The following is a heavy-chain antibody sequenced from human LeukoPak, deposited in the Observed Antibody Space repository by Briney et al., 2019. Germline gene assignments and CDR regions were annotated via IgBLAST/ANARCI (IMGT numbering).Heavy chain of an antibody. CDR3: ARSLTIFGVVIPSFDY. D-gene: IGHD3-3*01. CDR2: ISSSSSYI. Sequence: GGSLRLSCAASGFSFSSYTMNWVRQAPEKGLEWVSSISSSSSYIYYTDSVKGRFTISRDNAKNSLYLQMNSLRAEDTAVYYCARSLTIFGVVIPSFDYWVQGALVTVSS. J-gene: IGHJ4*02. V-gene: IGHV3-21*01. CDR1: GFSFSSYT.